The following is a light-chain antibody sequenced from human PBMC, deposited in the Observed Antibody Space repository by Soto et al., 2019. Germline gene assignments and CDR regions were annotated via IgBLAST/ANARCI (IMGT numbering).Light chain of an antibody. J-gene: IGLJ2*01. CDR1: SSNIGSNS. CDR2: RNS. CDR3: AAWDDSLYGVV. Sequence: QSVLTQPPSASGTPGQRVTISCSGSSSNIGSNSVNWYQQLPGTAPKLLIYRNSQRPSGVPDRFSGSKSGTSASLAISGLQSEDEADYYCAAWDDSLYGVVFARGTKLTVL. V-gene: IGLV1-44*01.